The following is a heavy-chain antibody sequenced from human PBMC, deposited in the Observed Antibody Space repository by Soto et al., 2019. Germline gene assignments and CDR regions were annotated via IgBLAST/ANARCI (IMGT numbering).Heavy chain of an antibody. D-gene: IGHD2-2*01. CDR2: ISSSGSTI. V-gene: IGHV3-11*01. CDR3: ARVPFHHRYCSSTSCPSDY. J-gene: IGHJ4*02. CDR1: GFTFSDYY. Sequence: GGSLRLSCAASGFTFSDYYMSWIRQAPGKGLEWVSYISSSGSTIYYADSVKGRFTISRDNAKNSLYLQMNSLRAEDTAVYYCARVPFHHRYCSSTSCPSDYWGQGTLVTVSS.